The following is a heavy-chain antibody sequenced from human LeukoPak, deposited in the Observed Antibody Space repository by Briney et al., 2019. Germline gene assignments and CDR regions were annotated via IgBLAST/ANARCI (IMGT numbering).Heavy chain of an antibody. CDR2: IRYDGSNK. CDR3: AKDRMVRGVIILGSSYFDY. J-gene: IGHJ4*02. D-gene: IGHD3-10*01. Sequence: GGSLRLSCAASGFTFGSYGMHWVRQAPGKGLEWVAFIRYDGSNKYCADSVKGRFTISRDNSKNTLYLQMNSLRAEDTAVYYCAKDRMVRGVIILGSSYFDYWGQGTLVTVSS. V-gene: IGHV3-30*02. CDR1: GFTFGSYG.